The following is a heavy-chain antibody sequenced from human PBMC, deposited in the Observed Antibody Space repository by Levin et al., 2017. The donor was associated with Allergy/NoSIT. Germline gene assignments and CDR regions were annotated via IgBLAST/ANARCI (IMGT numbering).Heavy chain of an antibody. Sequence: ASVKVSCKASGYTFTSYGISWVRQAPGQGLEWMGWISAYNGNTNYAQKLQGRVTMTTDTSTSTAYMELRSLRSDDTAVYYCARDIFGYGSGMGTYYFDYWGQGTLVTVSS. D-gene: IGHD3-10*01. J-gene: IGHJ4*02. CDR1: GYTFTSYG. CDR3: ARDIFGYGSGMGTYYFDY. CDR2: ISAYNGNT. V-gene: IGHV1-18*01.